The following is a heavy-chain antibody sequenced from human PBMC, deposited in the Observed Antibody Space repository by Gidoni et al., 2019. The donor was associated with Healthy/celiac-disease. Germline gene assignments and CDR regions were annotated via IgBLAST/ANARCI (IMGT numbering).Heavy chain of an antibody. CDR1: GASISSGGYS. CDR2: IYHSGST. CDR3: AREGTAGGGAFDI. D-gene: IGHD2-15*01. Sequence: QLQLQESGSGLVKPSQPLSLTCAVPGASISSGGYSWSWIRQPPGKGLEWIGYIYHSGSTYYNPSLKSRVTISVDRSKNQFSLKLSSVTAADTAVYYCAREGTAGGGAFDIWGQETMVTVSS. J-gene: IGHJ3*02. V-gene: IGHV4-30-2*01.